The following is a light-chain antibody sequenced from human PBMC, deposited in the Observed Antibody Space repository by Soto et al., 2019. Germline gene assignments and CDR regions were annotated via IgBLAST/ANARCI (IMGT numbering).Light chain of an antibody. CDR2: DNN. Sequence: QSVLTQPASVSGSAGQSITISCSGTMRDVGAYNLVSWYQQHPGTAPKLIIYDNNHRPSGVPDRFSASKSGTSASLAITGLQPEDEAVYYCQSSDLTLSGSGLSGGGTKVTVL. CDR1: MRDVGAYNL. J-gene: IGLJ2*01. CDR3: QSSDLTLSGSGL. V-gene: IGLV2-14*03.